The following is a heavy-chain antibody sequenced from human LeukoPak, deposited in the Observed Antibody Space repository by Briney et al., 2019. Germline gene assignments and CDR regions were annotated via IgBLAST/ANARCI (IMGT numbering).Heavy chain of an antibody. Sequence: PGGSLRLSRAASGYTFSSYAMHWVPHAPGKGLEYVSAISINGGSTYYANSVKGRFSISRDNSKNTLYLQMGSLRAEDMAMYFCARERPVSREGYNALERWGQGTLVSVSS. V-gene: IGHV3-64*01. CDR2: ISINGGST. CDR3: ARERPVSREGYNALER. J-gene: IGHJ4*02. CDR1: GYTFSSYA. D-gene: IGHD5-24*01.